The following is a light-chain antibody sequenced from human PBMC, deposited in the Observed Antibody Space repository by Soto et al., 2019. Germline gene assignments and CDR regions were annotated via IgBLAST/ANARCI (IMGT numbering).Light chain of an antibody. CDR3: QQYGGSPPFS. J-gene: IGKJ2*03. CDR1: QSLTSNS. CDR2: GSS. Sequence: EIVLTQSPGTLSLSPGERATLSCRASQSLTSNSLAWYQQKPGQAPSLLIYGSSSRATGVPDRFSGSGSGADFTLTISRVEPEDFAVYYCQQYGGSPPFSFGPGTKVEIK. V-gene: IGKV3-20*01.